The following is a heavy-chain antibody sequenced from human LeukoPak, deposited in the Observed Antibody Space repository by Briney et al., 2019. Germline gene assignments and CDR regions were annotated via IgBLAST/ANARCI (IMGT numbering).Heavy chain of an antibody. Sequence: QPGRSLRLSCAASGFTFSSYAIHWVRQAPGKGLEWVSLISFDGSNKYYADSVKGRFAISGDNSKNTLYLQMNSLRPEDTAVYYCARGNGLSSGWYEFDFWGQGALVAVSS. J-gene: IGHJ4*02. V-gene: IGHV3-30*09. CDR1: GFTFSSYA. D-gene: IGHD6-19*01. CDR3: ARGNGLSSGWYEFDF. CDR2: ISFDGSNK.